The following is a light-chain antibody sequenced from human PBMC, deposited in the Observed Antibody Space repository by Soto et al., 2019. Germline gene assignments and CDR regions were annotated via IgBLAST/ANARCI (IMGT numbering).Light chain of an antibody. V-gene: IGKV1-9*01. Sequence: DIQLTQSPSFLSASVGDRVTITCRASQGIASLLAWYQQEPGKAPKVLIYAASTLEGGVTSRFSGSGSGTEFTLTISSLQPEDLATYYCQQLNSYPRTFGQGTKVEIK. CDR3: QQLNSYPRT. J-gene: IGKJ1*01. CDR2: AAS. CDR1: QGIASL.